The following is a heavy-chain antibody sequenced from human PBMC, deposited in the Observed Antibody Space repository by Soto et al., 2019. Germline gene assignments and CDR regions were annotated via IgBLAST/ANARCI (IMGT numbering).Heavy chain of an antibody. CDR3: ARDLSGFGESQDGMDV. Sequence: QVQLVQSGAEVKKPGASVKVSCKASGYTFTSYGISWVRQAPGQGLEWMGWISAYNGNTNYAQKLQGRVTMTTDTATSTAYMELRSLRSDDTAVYYCARDLSGFGESQDGMDVWGQGTTVTVSS. CDR2: ISAYNGNT. J-gene: IGHJ6*02. V-gene: IGHV1-18*01. D-gene: IGHD3-10*01. CDR1: GYTFTSYG.